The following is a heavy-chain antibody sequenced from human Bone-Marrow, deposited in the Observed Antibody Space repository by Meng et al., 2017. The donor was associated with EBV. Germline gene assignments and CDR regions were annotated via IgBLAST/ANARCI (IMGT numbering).Heavy chain of an antibody. D-gene: IGHD1-26*01. J-gene: IGHJ4*02. CDR2: IIPIFGTA. Sequence: QVQLVQSGAEVKKPGASVKVSCEASGYTFTSYAMHWVRQAPGQRLEWMGGIIPIFGTANYAQKFQGRVTITADESTSTAYMELSSLRSEDTAVYYCARARIVGATLRGRAFDYWGQGTLVTVSS. CDR1: GYTFTSYA. V-gene: IGHV1-69*13. CDR3: ARARIVGATLRGRAFDY.